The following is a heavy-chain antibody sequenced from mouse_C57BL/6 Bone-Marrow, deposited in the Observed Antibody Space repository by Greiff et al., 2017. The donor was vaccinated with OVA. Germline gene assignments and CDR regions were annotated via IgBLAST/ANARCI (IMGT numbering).Heavy chain of an antibody. CDR3: ARRTTVEEAWFAY. Sequence: DVKLVESGGDLVKPGGSLKLSCAASGFTFSSYGMSWVRQTPDKRLEWVATISSGGSYTYYPDSVKGRFTISRDNAKNTLYLQMSSLKSEDTAMYYCARRTTVEEAWFAYWGQGTLVTVSA. J-gene: IGHJ3*01. V-gene: IGHV5-6*02. D-gene: IGHD1-1*01. CDR1: GFTFSSYG. CDR2: ISSGGSYT.